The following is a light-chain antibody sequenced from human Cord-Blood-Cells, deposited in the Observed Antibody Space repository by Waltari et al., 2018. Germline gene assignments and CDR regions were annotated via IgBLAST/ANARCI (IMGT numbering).Light chain of an antibody. Sequence: DIQMTQSPSSLSASVGDRVPITCRASQSISSYLNWYQQKPGKAPKLVIYAASSLQSGVPSRFSGSGSGTDFTLTISSLQPEDFATYYCQQSYSTPLFTFGPGTKVDIK. CDR2: AAS. J-gene: IGKJ3*01. V-gene: IGKV1-39*01. CDR1: QSISSY. CDR3: QQSYSTPLFT.